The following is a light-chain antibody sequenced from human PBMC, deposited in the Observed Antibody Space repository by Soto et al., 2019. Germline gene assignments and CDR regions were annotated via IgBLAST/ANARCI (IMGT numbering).Light chain of an antibody. CDR3: QPYNNWPLT. CDR2: GAS. V-gene: IGKV3-15*01. Sequence: VMSQSPPTLSVSPGERVTLSCRASQSVGGSLAWYRQKPGQAPSLLVYGASTRATGIPARFSGSGSGPEFTLTINSLQSEDFAIYYCQPYNNWPLTFGGGTKVDIK. CDR1: QSVGGS. J-gene: IGKJ4*01.